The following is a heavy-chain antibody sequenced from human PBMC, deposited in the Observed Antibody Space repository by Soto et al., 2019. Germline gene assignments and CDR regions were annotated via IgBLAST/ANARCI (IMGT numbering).Heavy chain of an antibody. CDR2: IYYSGST. D-gene: IGHD7-27*01. CDR3: AREELGRKAFDI. CDR1: GGSISSSSYY. J-gene: IGHJ3*02. Sequence: SETLSLTCTVSGGSISSSSYYWGWIRQPPGKGLEWIGSIYYSGSTYYNPSLKSRVTISVDTSKNQFSLKLSSVTAADTAVYYCAREELGRKAFDIWGQGTMVTVSS. V-gene: IGHV4-39*02.